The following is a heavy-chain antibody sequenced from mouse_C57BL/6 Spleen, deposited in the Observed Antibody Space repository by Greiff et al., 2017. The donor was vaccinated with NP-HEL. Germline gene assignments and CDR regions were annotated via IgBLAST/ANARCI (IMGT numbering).Heavy chain of an antibody. J-gene: IGHJ3*01. V-gene: IGHV1-81*01. CDR1: GYTFTSYG. D-gene: IGHD4-1*01. CDR2: IYPRSGNT. CDR3: AREDWDETWFAY. Sequence: VQLQESGAELARPGASVKLSCKASGYTFTSYGISWVKQRTGQGLEWIGEIYPRSGNTYYNEKFKGKATLTADKSSSTAYMELRSLTSEDSAVYFCAREDWDETWFAYWGQGTLVTVSA.